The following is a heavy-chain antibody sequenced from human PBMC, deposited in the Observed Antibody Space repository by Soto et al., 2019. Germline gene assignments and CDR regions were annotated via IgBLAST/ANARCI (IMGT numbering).Heavy chain of an antibody. V-gene: IGHV1-69*01. J-gene: IGHJ6*02. Sequence: QVQLVQSGAEVKKPGSSVKVSCKASGGTFSSYAISWVRQAPGQGLEWMGGIIPIFGTANYAQKFQGRVTITADESTSTAYMGLSSLRSEDTAVYYCARELDLGYCSGGSCYFGYYGMDVWGQGTTVTVSS. CDR1: GGTFSSYA. CDR3: ARELDLGYCSGGSCYFGYYGMDV. D-gene: IGHD2-15*01. CDR2: IIPIFGTA.